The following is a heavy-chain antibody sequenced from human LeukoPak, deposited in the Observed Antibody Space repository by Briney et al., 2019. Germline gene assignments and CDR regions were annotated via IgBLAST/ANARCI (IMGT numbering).Heavy chain of an antibody. D-gene: IGHD1-14*01. CDR3: VREPDRIQDLDY. CDR1: GFSFSTSS. Sequence: GGSLRLSCAASGFSFSTSSMNWVRQAPGEGLEWVSSISSSSDYMAYADSVKGRFTISRDNAKNSLYLQMNSLRAEDTAVYYCVREPDRIQDLDYWGQGTLVTVSS. V-gene: IGHV3-21*01. J-gene: IGHJ4*02. CDR2: ISSSSDYM.